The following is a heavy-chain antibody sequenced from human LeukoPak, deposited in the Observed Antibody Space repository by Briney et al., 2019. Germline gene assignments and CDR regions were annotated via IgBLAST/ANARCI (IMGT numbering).Heavy chain of an antibody. CDR1: GFTFSSYS. CDR2: ISSSSSYI. D-gene: IGHD1-20*01. Sequence: GGSLRLSCAASGFTFSSYSMNWVRQAPGKGLEWVSSISSSSSYIYYADSVKGRFTISRDNAKNSLYLQMNSLRAEDTAVYYCARVHQGITGTTGWYFDLWGRGTLVTVSS. V-gene: IGHV3-21*01. CDR3: ARVHQGITGTTGWYFDL. J-gene: IGHJ2*01.